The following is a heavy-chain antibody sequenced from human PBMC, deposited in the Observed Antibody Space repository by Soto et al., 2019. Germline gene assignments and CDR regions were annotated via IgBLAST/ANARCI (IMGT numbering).Heavy chain of an antibody. J-gene: IGHJ3*01. V-gene: IGHV1-2*02. Sequence: QVHLVQSGAEVKKPGTSVKVSCETSGYTFTDYYVHWVRQAPGQGREWMGRINCDTGGTTYSQKFQGRVTMTRDTSITTVYMDLSRLTSNDTAVYFCTRDLVGYDAFDVWGQGTLVAVSP. CDR3: TRDLVGYDAFDV. CDR1: GYTFTDYY. CDR2: INCDTGGT. D-gene: IGHD2-8*02.